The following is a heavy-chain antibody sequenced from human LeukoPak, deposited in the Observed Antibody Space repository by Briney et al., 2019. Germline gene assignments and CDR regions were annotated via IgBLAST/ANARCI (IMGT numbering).Heavy chain of an antibody. D-gene: IGHD3-9*01. CDR2: IKNAGNDT. V-gene: IGHV3-74*01. CDR1: VFMFRNYY. Sequence: PGGSQRLSCVGSVFMFRNYYKYGPRQATGEGLVWVSRIKNAGNDTIYADSVKGRFTVSRDNAKNSLYLQMNSLRAEDTALYDCAKGKYDILTDAPDYWGQGALVTVSS. J-gene: IGHJ4*02. CDR3: AKGKYDILTDAPDY.